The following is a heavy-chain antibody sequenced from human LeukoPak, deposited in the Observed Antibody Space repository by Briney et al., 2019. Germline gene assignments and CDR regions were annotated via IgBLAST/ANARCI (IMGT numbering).Heavy chain of an antibody. CDR2: ISAYNGNT. V-gene: IGHV1-18*01. CDR1: GYTFTSYG. CDR3: ARAGTTTFYYYGMDV. Sequence: ASVKVSCKASGYTFTSYGISWVRLAPGQGLEWMGWISAYNGNTNYAQKLQGRVTMTTDTSTSTAYMELRSLRSDDTAVYYCARAGTTTFYYYGMDVWGQGTTVTVSS. J-gene: IGHJ6*02. D-gene: IGHD1-7*01.